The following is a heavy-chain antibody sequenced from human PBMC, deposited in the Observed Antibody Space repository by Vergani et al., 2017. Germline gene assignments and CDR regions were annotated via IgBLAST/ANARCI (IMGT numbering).Heavy chain of an antibody. CDR3: AAVGDCHPVPSFDY. CDR1: GYTFTSYY. V-gene: IGHV1-46*03. CDR2: INPSGGST. J-gene: IGHJ4*02. Sequence: QVQLVQSGAEVKKPGASVKVSCKASGYTFTSYYMHWVRQAPGQGLEWMGIINPSGGSTSYAQKLQGRVTMTRDTSTSTVYMELSSLRPEDTAVYYCAAVGDCHPVPSFDYWGQGTLVTVSA. D-gene: IGHD3-10*01.